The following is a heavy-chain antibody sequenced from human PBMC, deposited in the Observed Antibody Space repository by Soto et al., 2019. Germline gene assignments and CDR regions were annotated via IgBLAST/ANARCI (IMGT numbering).Heavy chain of an antibody. CDR2: ITTYNGNT. D-gene: IGHD2-15*01. Sequence: QVQLVQSGAEVKKPGASVKVSCKASGYSFTSYGISWVRQAPGQGLDWMGWITTYNGNTKYAQDLQGRVTMTTDTSTSTPYMELRSLRSDDTAVYYCARFSGGVYNTYYFYYGRDVWGQGTTVTVSS. CDR3: ARFSGGVYNTYYFYYGRDV. V-gene: IGHV1-18*04. CDR1: GYSFTSYG. J-gene: IGHJ6*02.